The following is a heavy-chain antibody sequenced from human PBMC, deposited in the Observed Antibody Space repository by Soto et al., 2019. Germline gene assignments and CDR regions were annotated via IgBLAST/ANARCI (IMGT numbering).Heavy chain of an antibody. V-gene: IGHV1-2*04. CDR2: INPNSGGT. Sequence: VASVKVSCKASGYTFTGYYMHWVRQAPGQGLEWMGWINPNSGGTNYAQKFQGWVTMTRDTSISTAYMELSRLRSDDTAVYYCARARGYSYGVFDYWGQGTLVTVSS. CDR3: ARARGYSYGVFDY. CDR1: GYTFTGYY. D-gene: IGHD5-18*01. J-gene: IGHJ4*02.